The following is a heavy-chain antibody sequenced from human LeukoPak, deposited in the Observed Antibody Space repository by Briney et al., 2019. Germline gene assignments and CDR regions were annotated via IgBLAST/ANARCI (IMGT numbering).Heavy chain of an antibody. Sequence: GGSLRLSCAASGFTFSSYSMNWVRQAPWKRLEWVSYISSSSSTIYYADSVKGRFTISRDNAKNSLYLQMNSLRAEDTAVYYCARDRALGYCSSTSCYGGDWFDPWGQGTLVTVSS. CDR2: ISSSSSTI. D-gene: IGHD2-2*01. CDR1: GFTFSSYS. V-gene: IGHV3-48*01. CDR3: ARDRALGYCSSTSCYGGDWFDP. J-gene: IGHJ5*02.